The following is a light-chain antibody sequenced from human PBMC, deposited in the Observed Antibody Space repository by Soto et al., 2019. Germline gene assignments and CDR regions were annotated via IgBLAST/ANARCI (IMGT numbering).Light chain of an antibody. V-gene: IGLV2-14*01. Sequence: QSALTQPASVSGSPGQSITIPCTGTSSDVGGYNYVSWYQQYPGKVPKLMIYQVTNRPSGVSDRFSGSKSGNTASLTVSGLQAEDEADYYCSSYAGSSNVFGTGTKLTVL. CDR2: QVT. J-gene: IGLJ1*01. CDR3: SSYAGSSNV. CDR1: SSDVGGYNY.